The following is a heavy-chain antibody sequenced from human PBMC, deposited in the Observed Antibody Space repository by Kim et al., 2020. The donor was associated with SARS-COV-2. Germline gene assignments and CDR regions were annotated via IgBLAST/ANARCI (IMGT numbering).Heavy chain of an antibody. D-gene: IGHD3-10*02. CDR3: AGDDLKMFGELRGGFDP. Sequence: ASVKVSCKASGYTFTSYAMHWVRQAPGQRLEWMGWINAGNGNTKYSQKFQGRVTITRDTSASTAYMELSSLRSEDTAVYYCAGDDLKMFGELRGGFDPWGQGTLVTVSS. CDR1: GYTFTSYA. V-gene: IGHV1-3*01. CDR2: INAGNGNT. J-gene: IGHJ5*02.